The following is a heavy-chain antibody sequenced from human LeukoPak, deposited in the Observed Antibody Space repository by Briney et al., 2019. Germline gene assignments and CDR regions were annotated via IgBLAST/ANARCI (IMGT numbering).Heavy chain of an antibody. CDR3: AKRYCDGGICFFDS. CDR1: GFTFSSYG. J-gene: IGHJ5*02. V-gene: IGHV3-30*18. CDR2: ISYDGSNK. Sequence: QPGGSLRLSCAASGFTFSSYGMHWVRQAPGKGLEWVAVISYDGSNKYYADSVKGRFTISRDNSKNTLYLQMNSLRAEDTAVYYCAKRYCDGGICFFDSWGQGTLVTVSS. D-gene: IGHD2-15*01.